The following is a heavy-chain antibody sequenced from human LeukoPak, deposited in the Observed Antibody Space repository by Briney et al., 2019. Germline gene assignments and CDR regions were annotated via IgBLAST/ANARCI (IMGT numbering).Heavy chain of an antibody. V-gene: IGHV4-4*09. D-gene: IGHD2-15*01. CDR1: GGSISNYY. CDR2: IYSSGGT. CDR3: AGHPTHCSGGRCYPNWFDP. Sequence: SETLSLTCTVSGGSISNYYWDWIRQPPGKGLEWIGYIYSSGGTNSNPSLKSRVTISVDTSKNQFSLKLSSVTAADTAVYYCAGHPTHCSGGRCYPNWFDPWGQGTLVTVTS. J-gene: IGHJ5*02.